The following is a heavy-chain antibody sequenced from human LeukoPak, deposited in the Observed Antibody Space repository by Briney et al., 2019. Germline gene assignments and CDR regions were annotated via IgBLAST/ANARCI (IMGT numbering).Heavy chain of an antibody. CDR1: GFTFSDYY. CDR2: VDPEDGET. CDR3: AAGAMAIFT. D-gene: IGHD5-24*01. J-gene: IGHJ4*01. Sequence: ASVKISCKASGFTFSDYYIHWVQQAPGKGLEWMGRVDPEDGETIYTGKFQGRVTMTADTSRDMAFMELSSLRSEDTAVYYCAAGAMAIFTWGQGTLVTVSS. V-gene: IGHV1-69-2*01.